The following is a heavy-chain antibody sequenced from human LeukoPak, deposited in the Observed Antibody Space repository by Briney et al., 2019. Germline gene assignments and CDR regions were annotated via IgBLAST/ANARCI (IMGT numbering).Heavy chain of an antibody. CDR2: IWYDGSNK. CDR1: GFTFSSYG. D-gene: IGHD2-2*01. V-gene: IGHV3-33*01. Sequence: GSPRLSCAASGFTFSSYGMHWVRQAPGKGLEWVAVIWYDGSNKYYADSVKGRFTISRDNSKNTLYLQMNSLRAEDTAVYYCASNLDCSRTSCPQGYWGQGTLVTVSS. CDR3: ASNLDCSRTSCPQGY. J-gene: IGHJ4*02.